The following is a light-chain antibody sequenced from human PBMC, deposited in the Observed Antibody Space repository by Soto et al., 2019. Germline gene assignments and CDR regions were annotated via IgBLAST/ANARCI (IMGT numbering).Light chain of an antibody. CDR3: QQSFRIPPT. V-gene: IGKV1-39*01. CDR2: GAS. Sequence: DIQITQSPSSLSASVGDTVTISCRANQTFSGHLNWYQQKPGKAPKLLIYGASFLQSGVPSRFSGSGSGADVTLTISSLQPDDSSTYFWQQSFRIPPTFGQGTKVEI. J-gene: IGKJ2*01. CDR1: QTFSGH.